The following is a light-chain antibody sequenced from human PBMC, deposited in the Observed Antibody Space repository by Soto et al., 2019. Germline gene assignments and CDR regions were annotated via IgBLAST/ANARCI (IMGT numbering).Light chain of an antibody. J-gene: IGLJ2*01. Sequence: QSALTQPASXXXXXGQSITISCTGTSSDVGGYNNVSWYQQHPGKAPKLMIYEVSNRPSGVSNRFSGSKSGNTASLTISGLQAEDEADYYCSSYTSSSTLVFGGGTQLTVL. V-gene: IGLV2-14*01. CDR1: SSDVGGYNN. CDR2: EVS. CDR3: SSYTSSSTLV.